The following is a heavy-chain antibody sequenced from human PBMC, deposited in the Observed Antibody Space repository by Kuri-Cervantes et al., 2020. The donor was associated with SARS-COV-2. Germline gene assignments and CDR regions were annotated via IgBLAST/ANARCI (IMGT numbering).Heavy chain of an antibody. Sequence: GGSLRLSCPASGFTFGDYAMSWVRQAPGKGLEWVSSISGSGGSTYYADSAKGRLTISRDNSKNTLYLQMNSLRAEDTAVYYRAKDSGVGIAVYYFDYWGQGTLVTVSS. CDR2: ISGSGGST. CDR3: AKDSGVGIAVYYFDY. CDR1: GFTFGDYA. V-gene: IGHV3-23*01. J-gene: IGHJ4*02. D-gene: IGHD6-19*01.